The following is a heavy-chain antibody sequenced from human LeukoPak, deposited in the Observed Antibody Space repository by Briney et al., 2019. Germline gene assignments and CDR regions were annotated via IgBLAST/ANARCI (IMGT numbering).Heavy chain of an antibody. CDR3: ARDIGQELEFDY. CDR2: INHNSGGT. V-gene: IGHV1-2*02. Sequence: ASVKVSCKASGYTFTGYYMHWVRQAPGQGLEWMGWINHNSGGTNYAQKFQGRVTMTRDTSISTAYMELSRLRSDDTAVYYCARDIGQELEFDYWGQGTLVTVSS. CDR1: GYTFTGYY. J-gene: IGHJ4*02. D-gene: IGHD1-7*01.